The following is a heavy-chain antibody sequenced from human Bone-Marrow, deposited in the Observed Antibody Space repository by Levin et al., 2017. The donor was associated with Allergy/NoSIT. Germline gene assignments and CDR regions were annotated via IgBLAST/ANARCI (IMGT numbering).Heavy chain of an antibody. CDR1: GFTSSSFA. V-gene: IGHV3-30-3*01. CDR2: TPYDGTNR. CDR3: ARGGRITIFGVVGDGMDV. D-gene: IGHD3-3*01. Sequence: GGSLRLSCAASGFTSSSFALHWVRQAPGKGLEWVAVTPYDGTNRYYANSVKGRFTISRDNSRNTLYLQMNSLRVEDTAVYYCARGGRITIFGVVGDGMDVWGQGTTVTVSS. J-gene: IGHJ6*02.